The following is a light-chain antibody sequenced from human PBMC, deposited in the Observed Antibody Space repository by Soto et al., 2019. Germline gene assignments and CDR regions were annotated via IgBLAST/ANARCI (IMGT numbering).Light chain of an antibody. CDR2: GVS. Sequence: DIVLTQSPGTLSLSPGERATLSCRASQSVSSNFLAWNQQRPGQAPRLLIHGVSSRATGIPDRFSGSGSGTDFTLTINRLEPEDFALYFCQQYGSSPFTFGPGTKLEIK. J-gene: IGKJ3*01. V-gene: IGKV3-20*01. CDR3: QQYGSSPFT. CDR1: QSVSSNF.